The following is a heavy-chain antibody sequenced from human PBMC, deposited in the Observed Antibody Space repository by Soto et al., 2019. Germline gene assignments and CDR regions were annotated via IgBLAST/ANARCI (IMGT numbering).Heavy chain of an antibody. CDR1: AGAFSSYT. D-gene: IGHD1-7*01. CDR2: ILSMLDIP. CDR3: ARASGGTTRDTWKYRGYSYFYMDV. V-gene: IGHV1-69*02. J-gene: IGHJ6*03. Sequence: QVQLVQSGAEVKRPGSSVRVSCQASAGAFSSYTLYWVRQAPGPGLAWMGAILSMLDIPTCSQEFQGRVTISPERSTNTVLIERSSLTLEDTAVYYCARASGGTTRDTWKYRGYSYFYMDVWGKGTAVTVAS.